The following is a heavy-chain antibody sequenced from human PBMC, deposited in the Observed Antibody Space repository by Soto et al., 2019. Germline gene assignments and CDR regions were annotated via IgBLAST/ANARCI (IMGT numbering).Heavy chain of an antibody. CDR3: ARDFSPWGLDV. J-gene: IGHJ6*02. V-gene: IGHV1-46*02. CDR2: VSHGGGSA. D-gene: IGHD3-3*01. Sequence: QVQLVQSGAEVKKPGASVRLSCKASEYTFYNYYMHWVRQAPGQGLEWMGIVSHGGGSASYAQKFQGRVTMTRDTSTTTVYMDLNSLTSEDTAVYYCARDFSPWGLDVWGQGTTVTVSS. CDR1: EYTFYNYY.